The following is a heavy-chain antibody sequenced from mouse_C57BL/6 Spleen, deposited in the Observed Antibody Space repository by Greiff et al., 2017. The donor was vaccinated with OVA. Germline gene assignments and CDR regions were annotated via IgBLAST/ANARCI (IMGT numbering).Heavy chain of an antibody. CDR3: AREGAAQATGAMDY. Sequence: EVKVVESGGGLVKPGGSLKLSCAASGFTFSSYAMSWVRQTPEKRLEWVATISDGGSYTYYPDNVKGRFTISRDNAKNNLYLQMSHLKSEDTAMYYCAREGAAQATGAMDYWGQGTSVTVSS. V-gene: IGHV5-4*01. CDR1: GFTFSSYA. CDR2: ISDGGSYT. J-gene: IGHJ4*01. D-gene: IGHD3-2*02.